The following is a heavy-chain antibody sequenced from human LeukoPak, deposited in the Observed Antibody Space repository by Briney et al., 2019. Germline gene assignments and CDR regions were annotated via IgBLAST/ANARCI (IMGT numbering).Heavy chain of an antibody. Sequence: PSETLSLTCTVSGGSISSYYWNWIRQPPGKGLERIAYIHYSGSTNYNPSLKSRVTISVDTSKNQFSLKLSSVTAADTAVYYCAGASGTGAFDIWGQGTMVTVSS. CDR2: IHYSGST. CDR3: AGASGTGAFDI. D-gene: IGHD1-1*01. J-gene: IGHJ3*02. CDR1: GGSISSYY. V-gene: IGHV4-59*01.